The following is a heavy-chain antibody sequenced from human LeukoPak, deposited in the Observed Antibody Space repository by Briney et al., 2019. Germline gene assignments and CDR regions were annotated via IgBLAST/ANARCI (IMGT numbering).Heavy chain of an antibody. CDR1: GGSISSSSYY. J-gene: IGHJ4*02. CDR3: ARDGLPQWLGHPWWDYYFDY. Sequence: SETLSLTCTVSGGSISSSSYYWGWIRQPPGKGLEWIGSIYYSGSTYYNPSLKSRVTISVDTSKNQFSLKLSSVTAADTAVYYCARDGLPQWLGHPWWDYYFDYWGQGTLVTVSS. D-gene: IGHD6-19*01. V-gene: IGHV4-39*07. CDR2: IYYSGST.